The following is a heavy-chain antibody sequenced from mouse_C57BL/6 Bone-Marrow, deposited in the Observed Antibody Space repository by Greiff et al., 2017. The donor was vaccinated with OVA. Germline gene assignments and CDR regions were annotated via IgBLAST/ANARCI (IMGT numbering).Heavy chain of an antibody. V-gene: IGHV1-81*01. D-gene: IGHD1-1*01. J-gene: IGHJ1*03. Sequence: QVQLQQSGAELARPGASVKLSCKASGYTFTSYGISWVKQRTGQGLEWIGEIYPRSGNTYYNEKFKGKATLTADKSSSTAYMELRSLTSEDSAVYFGAHPYYYGSRTCYFDVWGTGTTVTVSS. CDR3: AHPYYYGSRTCYFDV. CDR2: IYPRSGNT. CDR1: GYTFTSYG.